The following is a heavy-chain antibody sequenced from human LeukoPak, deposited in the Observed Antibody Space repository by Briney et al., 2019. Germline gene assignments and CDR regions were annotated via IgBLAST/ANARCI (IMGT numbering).Heavy chain of an antibody. V-gene: IGHV4-4*07. CDR3: AREGSSSWYVSDYYYYMDV. Sequence: PSETLSLTCTVSGGSISSYYWSWIRQPAGRGLEWIGRIYTSGRTNYNPSLKSRVTMSLDTSKNQFSLKLSSVTAADTAVYYCAREGSSSWYVSDYYYYMDVWGKGTTVTVSS. J-gene: IGHJ6*03. D-gene: IGHD6-13*01. CDR1: GGSISSYY. CDR2: IYTSGRT.